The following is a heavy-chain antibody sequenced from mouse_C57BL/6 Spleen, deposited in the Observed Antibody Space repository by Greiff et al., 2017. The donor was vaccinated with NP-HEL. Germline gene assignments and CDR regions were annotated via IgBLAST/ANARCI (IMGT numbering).Heavy chain of an antibody. Sequence: QVQLQQSGPELVKPGASVKISCKASGYAFSSSWMNWVKQRPGKGLEWIGRIYPGDGDTNYNGKFKGKATLTADKSSSTAYMQLSSLTSEDSAVYFCAREGEGLRPYFDVWGTGTTVTVSS. J-gene: IGHJ1*03. V-gene: IGHV1-82*01. D-gene: IGHD2-4*01. CDR2: IYPGDGDT. CDR3: AREGEGLRPYFDV. CDR1: GYAFSSSW.